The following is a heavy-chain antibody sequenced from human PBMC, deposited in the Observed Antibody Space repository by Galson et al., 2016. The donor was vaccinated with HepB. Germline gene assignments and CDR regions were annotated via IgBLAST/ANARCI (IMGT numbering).Heavy chain of an antibody. CDR2: ISYDGSNK. V-gene: IGHV3-30*03. D-gene: IGHD6-25*01. CDR1: GFTFRSYG. Sequence: SLRLSCAASGFTFRSYGMHWVRQAPGKGLEWVAVISYDGSNKYYADSVKGRFTISRDNSKNTLYLQMNSLRVEDTAIYYCAREAADPLTAFDYWGQGTLVPVSS. J-gene: IGHJ4*02. CDR3: AREAADPLTAFDY.